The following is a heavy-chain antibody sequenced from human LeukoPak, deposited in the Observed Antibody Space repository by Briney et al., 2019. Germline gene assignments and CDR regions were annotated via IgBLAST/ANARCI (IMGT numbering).Heavy chain of an antibody. Sequence: SETLPLTCAVYGGSFSGYYWSWIRQPPGKGLEWIGEINHSGSTNYNPSLKSRVTISVDTSKNQFSLKLSSVTAADTAVYYCASDIAVAGTAAFDIWGQGTMVTVSS. CDR2: INHSGST. J-gene: IGHJ3*02. V-gene: IGHV4-34*01. D-gene: IGHD6-19*01. CDR3: ASDIAVAGTAAFDI. CDR1: GGSFSGYY.